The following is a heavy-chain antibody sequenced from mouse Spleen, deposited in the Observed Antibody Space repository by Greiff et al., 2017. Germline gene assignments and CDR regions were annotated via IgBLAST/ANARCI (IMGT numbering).Heavy chain of an antibody. V-gene: IGHV1-52*01. D-gene: IGHD2-3*01. CDR1: GYTFTSYW. CDR3: ARSFDGYYPFAY. Sequence: QVQLKQPGAELVRPGSSVKLSCKASGYTFTSYWMHWVKQRPIQGLEWIGNIDPSDSETHYNQKFKDKATLTVDKSSSTAYMQLSSLTSEDSAVYYCARSFDGYYPFAYWGQGTLVTVSA. CDR2: IDPSDSET. J-gene: IGHJ3*01.